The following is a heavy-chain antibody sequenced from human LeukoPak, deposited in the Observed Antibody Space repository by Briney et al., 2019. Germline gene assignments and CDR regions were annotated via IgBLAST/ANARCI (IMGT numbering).Heavy chain of an antibody. D-gene: IGHD3-9*01. V-gene: IGHV3-30*18. CDR3: AKEILTGYYLDS. CDR1: GFTFSSYG. CDR2: VSYDGSIA. Sequence: GGSLRLSCAASGFTFSSYGMQWVRRAPGKGPEWVAVVSYDGSIAYYADSVRGRFTISRDNAKNTLYLQMNSLRAEDTAVYYCAKEILTGYYLDSWGQGTLITVSS. J-gene: IGHJ4*02.